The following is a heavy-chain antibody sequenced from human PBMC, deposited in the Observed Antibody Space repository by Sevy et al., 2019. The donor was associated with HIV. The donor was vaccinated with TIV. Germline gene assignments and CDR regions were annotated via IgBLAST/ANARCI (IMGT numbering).Heavy chain of an antibody. Sequence: GGSLRLSCKPSGFTVVSYAMNWVRQAPGKGLVWVSTIYGSGSTTYHADSLRGRFSISRDDSKNTLYLQMNSLKTEDTAVYYCAGGRFDSSGSFDAFDIWGQGTMVTVSS. V-gene: IGHV3-23*01. CDR3: AGGRFDSSGSFDAFDI. J-gene: IGHJ3*02. CDR2: IYGSGSTT. D-gene: IGHD3-22*01. CDR1: GFTVVSYA.